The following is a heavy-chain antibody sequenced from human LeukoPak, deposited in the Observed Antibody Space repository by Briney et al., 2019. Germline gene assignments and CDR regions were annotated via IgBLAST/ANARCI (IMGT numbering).Heavy chain of an antibody. D-gene: IGHD3-22*01. Sequence: GGSLRLSCAASGFTFSRYWMHWVRQAPGKGLVWVSRIKSDGNTNYADSVKGRFTISRDNAKNTVSLQLNSLRAEDTGVYFCARAPSEIGGYYPEYFRHWGQGTLVTVSS. CDR2: IKSDGNT. CDR1: GFTFSRYW. J-gene: IGHJ1*01. CDR3: ARAPSEIGGYYPEYFRH. V-gene: IGHV3-74*01.